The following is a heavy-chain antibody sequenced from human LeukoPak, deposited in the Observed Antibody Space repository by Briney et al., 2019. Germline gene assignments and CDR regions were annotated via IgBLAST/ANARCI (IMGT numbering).Heavy chain of an antibody. Sequence: PGGSVRLSCAASGFTFSTYSMNWLRLAPGKGLEWVANIKQDGSEKYYVDSVRGRFTISRDNAKISLYLQMNSLRAEDTAVYYCATYSSSNAREFQYWGQGTLVTVSS. V-gene: IGHV3-7*01. J-gene: IGHJ1*01. CDR3: ATYSSSNAREFQY. D-gene: IGHD2-2*01. CDR2: IKQDGSEK. CDR1: GFTFSTYS.